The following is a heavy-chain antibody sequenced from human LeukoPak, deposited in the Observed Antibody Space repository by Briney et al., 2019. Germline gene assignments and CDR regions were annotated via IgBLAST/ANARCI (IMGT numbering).Heavy chain of an antibody. Sequence: GRSLRLSCAASGFTFDDYAMHWVRQAPGKGLEWVSGISWNSGSIGYADSVKGRFTISRDIAKNSLYLQMNSLRAEDTALYYCAKVGSGWYYFDYWGQGTLVTVSS. J-gene: IGHJ4*02. D-gene: IGHD6-19*01. CDR1: GFTFDDYA. CDR2: ISWNSGSI. V-gene: IGHV3-9*01. CDR3: AKVGSGWYYFDY.